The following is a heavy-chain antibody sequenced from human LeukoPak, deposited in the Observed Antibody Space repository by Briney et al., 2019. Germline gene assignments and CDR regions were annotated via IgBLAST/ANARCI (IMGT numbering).Heavy chain of an antibody. D-gene: IGHD6-13*01. V-gene: IGHV4-39*07. CDR3: ARLAIAAAVLRNYYFDY. CDR2: IYYSGST. J-gene: IGHJ4*02. CDR1: GGSISSSSYY. Sequence: PSETLSLTCTVSGGSISSSSYYWGWIRQPPGKGLEWIGSIYYSGSTYYNPSLKSQVTISVDTSKNQFSLKLSSVTAADTAVYYCARLAIAAAVLRNYYFDYWGQGTLVTVSS.